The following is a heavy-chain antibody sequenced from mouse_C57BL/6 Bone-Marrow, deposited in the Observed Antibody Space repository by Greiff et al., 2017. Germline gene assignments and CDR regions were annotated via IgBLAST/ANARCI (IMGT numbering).Heavy chain of an antibody. CDR2: IDPENGDT. J-gene: IGHJ2*01. D-gene: IGHD1-1*01. V-gene: IGHV14-4*01. CDR1: GFNIKDDY. CDR3: TTGSSYSYYFDY. Sequence: VQLQQSGAELVRPGASVKLSCTASGFNIKDDYMHWVKQRPEQGLEWIGWIDPENGDTEYASKFQGKATITADTSSNTAYLQLSSLTSEDTAVYYFTTGSSYSYYFDYWGQGTTLTVSS.